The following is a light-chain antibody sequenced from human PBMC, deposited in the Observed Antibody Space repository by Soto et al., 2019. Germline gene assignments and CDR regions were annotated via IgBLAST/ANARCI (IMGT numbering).Light chain of an antibody. CDR1: QSVTSSY. CDR2: DVS. V-gene: IGKV3-20*01. Sequence: EIVLTQSPGTLSLSPGERASLSCRATQSVTSSYLAWYQQKPGQAPRLLIYDVSNRATGIPARFSGSGSGTDFTLTISSLEPEDFAVYYCQQYSSVPLTFGGGTKVDIK. J-gene: IGKJ4*01. CDR3: QQYSSVPLT.